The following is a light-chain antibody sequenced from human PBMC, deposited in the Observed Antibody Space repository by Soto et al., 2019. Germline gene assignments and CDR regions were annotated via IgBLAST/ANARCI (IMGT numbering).Light chain of an antibody. Sequence: QSVLTQPASVSGSPGQSITISCTGTNNDVGAYNYVSWYQQHPGKAPKLMIYEVSNRPSGVSNRFSGSKSGSTASLAISGLQAEDEAHYYCSSYTSSSTWVFGGGTKVTVL. CDR2: EVS. CDR1: NNDVGAYNY. J-gene: IGLJ3*02. CDR3: SSYTSSSTWV. V-gene: IGLV2-14*01.